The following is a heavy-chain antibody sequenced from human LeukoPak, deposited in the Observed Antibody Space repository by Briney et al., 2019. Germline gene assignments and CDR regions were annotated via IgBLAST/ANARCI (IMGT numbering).Heavy chain of an antibody. Sequence: GGSLRLSCAASGLTFRNYAMSWVRQAPGKRLEWVANIKQDGSEKYYVDSVKGRFTISRDNAQNSLYLHMNSLRAEDTAVYYCARDKIVGATKNDYWGQGILVTVSS. CDR1: GLTFRNYA. CDR2: IKQDGSEK. D-gene: IGHD1-26*01. CDR3: ARDKIVGATKNDY. V-gene: IGHV3-7*03. J-gene: IGHJ4*02.